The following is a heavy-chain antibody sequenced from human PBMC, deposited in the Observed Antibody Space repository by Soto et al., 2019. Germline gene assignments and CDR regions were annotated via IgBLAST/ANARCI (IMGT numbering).Heavy chain of an antibody. CDR1: GGYISGGYYS. V-gene: IGHV4-30-2*01. Sequence: PSETLSLTCAVSGGYISGGYYSRSWIRQPPGKGLEWIGFIYNSGSTYYNSSLKSRVTISVDRSKNHFFLNLTSVTAADTAVYYCATYRKFSQIWGQGTKVTVSS. D-gene: IGHD3-3*01. CDR3: ATYRKFSQI. J-gene: IGHJ3*02. CDR2: IYNSGST.